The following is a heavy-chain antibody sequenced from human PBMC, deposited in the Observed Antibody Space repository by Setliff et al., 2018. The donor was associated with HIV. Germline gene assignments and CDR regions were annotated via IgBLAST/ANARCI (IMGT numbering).Heavy chain of an antibody. J-gene: IGHJ3*02. CDR1: GFTFSSSE. CDR2: ISGSGIST. V-gene: IGHV3-23*01. Sequence: GGSLRLSCAASGFTFSSSEMNWVRQAPGKGLEWVSGISGSGISTYYADSVKGRFTISRDNSKNTLYLQMNSLRVEDTAVYYCAKDDVPRDFDIWGQGTMVTVSS. CDR3: AKDDVPRDFDI.